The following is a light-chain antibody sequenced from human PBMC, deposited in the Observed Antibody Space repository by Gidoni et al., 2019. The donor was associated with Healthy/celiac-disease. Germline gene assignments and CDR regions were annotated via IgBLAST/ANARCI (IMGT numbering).Light chain of an antibody. CDR1: QSISSY. J-gene: IGKJ1*01. CDR2: AAS. CDR3: QQSYSTPTWT. Sequence: IQTTQSPSSLSSSVGDRVTITCRASQSISSYLNWYQQKPGKAPKLLISAASSLQSGVPSRFSGSGSGTDFTLTISSLQHEDFATYYCQQSYSTPTWTFXQXTKVEIK. V-gene: IGKV1-39*01.